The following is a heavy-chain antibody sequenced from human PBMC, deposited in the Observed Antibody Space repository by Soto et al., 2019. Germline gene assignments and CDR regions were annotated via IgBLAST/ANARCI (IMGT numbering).Heavy chain of an antibody. V-gene: IGHV3-11*01. D-gene: IGHD3-10*01. J-gene: IGHJ3*01. CDR3: ERDSSTASAKYYRNVDAFDF. Sequence: QVQLVESGGGLVKAGGSLRLSCAASGFTFSDYYLCWIRQAAGKGLEWVSYISSSGSTIYYADSVKGRFTISRENAKNSMDRQMNSLRAEAAAVYYCERDSSTASAKYYRNVDAFDFLGQGAMVAVSS. CDR1: GFTFSDYY. CDR2: ISSSGSTI.